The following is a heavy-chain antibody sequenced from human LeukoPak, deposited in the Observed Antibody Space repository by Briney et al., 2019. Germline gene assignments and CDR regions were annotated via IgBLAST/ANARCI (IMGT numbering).Heavy chain of an antibody. J-gene: IGHJ5*02. Sequence: SETLSLTRTVSGGSISSSGYYWDWIRQPPGKGLEWIGSIYYSGSTYYNPSLKSRVTISVDTSKNQFSLKLHSVTAPAPPVYYCATRTNTGGPWNWFDPCGHGNPVTVSS. CDR2: IYYSGST. CDR3: ATRTNTGGPWNWFDP. V-gene: IGHV4-39*01. CDR1: GGSISSSGYY. D-gene: IGHD2/OR15-2a*01.